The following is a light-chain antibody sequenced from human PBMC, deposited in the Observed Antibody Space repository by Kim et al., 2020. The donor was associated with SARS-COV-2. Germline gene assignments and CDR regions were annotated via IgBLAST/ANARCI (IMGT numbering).Light chain of an antibody. V-gene: IGKV1D-13*01. CDR3: QQFNNYRIT. CDR2: DAS. CDR1: QGISSA. J-gene: IGKJ5*01. Sequence: AIQLTQSPSSLSASVGDRVTITCRASQGISSALAWYQQKPGKAPKLLIYDASSLESGVPSRFSGSGSGKDFTLTISSLQPEDFATYYCQQFNNYRITFGQGTRLEIK.